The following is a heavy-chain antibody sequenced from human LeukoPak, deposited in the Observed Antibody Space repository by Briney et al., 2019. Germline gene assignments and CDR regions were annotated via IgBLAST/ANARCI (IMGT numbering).Heavy chain of an antibody. CDR2: INHSGST. J-gene: IGHJ4*02. D-gene: IGHD6-13*01. Sequence: SETLSLTCAVYGGSFSGYYWSWIRQPPGKGLEWIGEINHSGSTNYNPSLKSRVTITVDTSKNQFSLKLSSVTAADTAVYYCAGSAKYSRSPGGIDYWGEGTLVTVSS. CDR1: GGSFSGYY. V-gene: IGHV4-34*01. CDR3: AGSAKYSRSPGGIDY.